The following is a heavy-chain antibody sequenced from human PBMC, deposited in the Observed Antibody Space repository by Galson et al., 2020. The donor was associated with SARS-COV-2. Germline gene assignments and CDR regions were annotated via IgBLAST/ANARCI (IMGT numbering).Heavy chain of an antibody. D-gene: IGHD2-15*01. Sequence: SETLSLTCTVSGGSISSSSYYWGWIRQPPGKGLAWIGSIYYSGSTYYNPSLKSRVTISVDTSKNQFSLKLSSVTAADTAVYYCARLLGYCSGGSCYSDYYYYYGMDVWGQGTTVTVSS. J-gene: IGHJ6*02. CDR1: GGSISSSSYY. CDR3: ARLLGYCSGGSCYSDYYYYYGMDV. CDR2: IYYSGST. V-gene: IGHV4-39*01.